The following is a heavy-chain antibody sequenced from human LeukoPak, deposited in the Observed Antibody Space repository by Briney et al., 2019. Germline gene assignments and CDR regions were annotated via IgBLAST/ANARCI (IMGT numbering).Heavy chain of an antibody. CDR1: GGSISSSNW. Sequence: SETLSLTYAVSGGSISSSNWWTWVRQPPGKGLEWIGEIYDSGSTNYNPSLKSRITISVDKSENQFSLKLSSVTAADTAVYYCARGAVAGLAFDYWGQGTLVTVSS. CDR3: ARGAVAGLAFDY. V-gene: IGHV4-4*02. CDR2: IYDSGST. J-gene: IGHJ4*02. D-gene: IGHD6-19*01.